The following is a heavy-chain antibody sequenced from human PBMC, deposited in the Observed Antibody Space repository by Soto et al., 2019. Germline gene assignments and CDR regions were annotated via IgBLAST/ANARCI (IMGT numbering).Heavy chain of an antibody. CDR2: IIPIFGTA. J-gene: IGHJ5*02. CDR3: ARGGYCSSTSCLDNWFDP. V-gene: IGHV1-69*13. D-gene: IGHD2-2*01. CDR1: GGTFSSYA. Sequence: SVKVSCKASGGTFSSYAISWVRQAPGQGLEWMGGIIPIFGTANYAQKFQGRDTINADESTSTAYMERSSLRSEDTAVYYCARGGYCSSTSCLDNWFDPLGQGTLVTGSS.